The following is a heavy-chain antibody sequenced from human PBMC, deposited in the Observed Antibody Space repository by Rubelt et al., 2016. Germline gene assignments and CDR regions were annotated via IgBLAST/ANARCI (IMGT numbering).Heavy chain of an antibody. D-gene: IGHD2-2*01. CDR2: TSYDGRFR. CDR3: ARSPPGVEVPGAIDY. V-gene: IGHV3-30*03. CDR1: GFTFRYD. J-gene: IGHJ4*02. Sequence: VQVLESGGGLVQPGGSLRLSCSASGFTFRYDVRWVRRAPGKGLEWVAVTSYDGRFRYSADSVEGRFTISRDNSQNTLDLQTNILKTEQTAGYYSARSPPGVEVPGAIDYWGQGTLVTVSA.